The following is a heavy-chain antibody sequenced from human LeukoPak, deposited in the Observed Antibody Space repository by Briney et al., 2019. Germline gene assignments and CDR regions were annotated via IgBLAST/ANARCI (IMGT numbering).Heavy chain of an antibody. Sequence: LTGGSLRLSCAASGFTFSSYGMHWVRQAPGKGLEWVAFIRYDGSNKYYADSVKGRFTISRDNSKNTLYLQMNSLRAEDTAVYYCAKDIAARDYYYYYMDVWGKGTTVTVSS. D-gene: IGHD6-6*01. CDR1: GFTFSSYG. CDR3: AKDIAARDYYYYYMDV. J-gene: IGHJ6*03. V-gene: IGHV3-30*02. CDR2: IRYDGSNK.